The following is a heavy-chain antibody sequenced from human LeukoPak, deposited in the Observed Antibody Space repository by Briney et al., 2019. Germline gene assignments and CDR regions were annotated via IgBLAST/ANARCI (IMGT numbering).Heavy chain of an antibody. Sequence: SETLSLTCTVSGGSISSYYWSWIRQPAGEGLEWIERIYSSGSTNYNPSLKSRVTMSVDTSRNRFSLKLTSVTAADTGVYYCARMYSGTYGGIGYWGQGSLVTVSS. CDR1: GGSISSYY. CDR2: IYSSGST. V-gene: IGHV4-4*07. D-gene: IGHD1-26*01. CDR3: ARMYSGTYGGIGY. J-gene: IGHJ4*02.